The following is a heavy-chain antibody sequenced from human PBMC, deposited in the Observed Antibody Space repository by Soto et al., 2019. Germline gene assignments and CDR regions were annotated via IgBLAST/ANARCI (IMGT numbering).Heavy chain of an antibody. CDR1: GYTFTSYG. Sequence: QVQLVQSGAEVKKPGASVKVSCKASGYTFTSYGISWVRQAPGQGLEWMGWISAYNGNTNYAQKLQGRVTMTTDTSTSTAYMELRGLRSDDTAVYYCARERDVLLWFGEYYYYYGMDVWGQGTTVTVSS. J-gene: IGHJ6*02. D-gene: IGHD3-10*01. V-gene: IGHV1-18*04. CDR3: ARERDVLLWFGEYYYYYGMDV. CDR2: ISAYNGNT.